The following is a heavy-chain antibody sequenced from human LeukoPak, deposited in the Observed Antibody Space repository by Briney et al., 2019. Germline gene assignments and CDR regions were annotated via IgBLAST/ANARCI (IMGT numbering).Heavy chain of an antibody. V-gene: IGHV5-51*01. CDR1: GYSFTSQW. Sequence: GESLKISCKGSGYSFTSQWIGWVRQMPGKGLEWMGIIYPGDSDTRYSPSFQGQVIISADESINTAYLQWSSLKASDTAVYYCARQLAYYDSSGYPEYYFDYWGQGTLVTVSS. J-gene: IGHJ4*02. D-gene: IGHD3-22*01. CDR3: ARQLAYYDSSGYPEYYFDY. CDR2: IYPGDSDT.